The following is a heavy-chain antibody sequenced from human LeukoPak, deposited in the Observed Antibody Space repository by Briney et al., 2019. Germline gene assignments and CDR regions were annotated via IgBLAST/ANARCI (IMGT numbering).Heavy chain of an antibody. CDR1: GGTFSSYA. CDR2: IIPILGIA. Sequence: WASVKVSCTASGGTFSSYAISWVRQAPGQGLEWMGRIIPILGIANYAQKFQGRVTITADKSTSTAYMELSSLRSEDTAVYYCARALYDFWSGYSDFDYWGQGTLVTVSS. V-gene: IGHV1-69*04. J-gene: IGHJ4*02. CDR3: ARALYDFWSGYSDFDY. D-gene: IGHD3-3*01.